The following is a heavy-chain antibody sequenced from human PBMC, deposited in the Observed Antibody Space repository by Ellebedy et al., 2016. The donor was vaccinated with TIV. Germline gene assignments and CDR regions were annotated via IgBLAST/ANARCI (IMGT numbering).Heavy chain of an antibody. CDR3: GRDDRYGLDV. CDR1: GFAFSSRW. V-gene: IGHV3-74*01. Sequence: GESPKISCVASGFAFSSRWIHWVRQAPGKGLVWVSHINSDGSSTTYADSVKGRFTISRDNAKDTVYLQMNSLRAEDTAVYYCGRDDRYGLDVWGQGTTVIVSS. J-gene: IGHJ6*02. CDR2: INSDGSST.